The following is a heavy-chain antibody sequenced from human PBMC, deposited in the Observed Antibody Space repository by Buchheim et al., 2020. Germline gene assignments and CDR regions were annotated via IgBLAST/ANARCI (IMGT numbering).Heavy chain of an antibody. Sequence: QVQLQQWGAGLLKPSETLSLTCAVYGGSFSGYYWSWIRQPPGKGLEWIGEINHSGSTNYNPSLKSRVTLSVDTSKNQFPLKRSSVTAADTAVYYWATTDGEELRPGGAWGQGTL. J-gene: IGHJ5*02. D-gene: IGHD1-26*01. CDR2: INHSGST. V-gene: IGHV4-34*01. CDR3: ATTDGEELRPGGA. CDR1: GGSFSGYY.